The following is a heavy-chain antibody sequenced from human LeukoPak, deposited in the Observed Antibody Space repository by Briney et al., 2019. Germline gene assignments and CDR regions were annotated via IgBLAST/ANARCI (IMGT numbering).Heavy chain of an antibody. D-gene: IGHD3-3*01. J-gene: IGHJ4*02. Sequence: ASVKVSCKASGYTFTSYDINGVRQATGQGVEWMGWMNPNSGNTGYAQKFQGRVTMTRNTSISTAYMELSSLRSEDTAVYYCARPKRITIFGVVMKRQYYFDYWGQGTLVTVSS. CDR1: GYTFTSYD. CDR2: MNPNSGNT. V-gene: IGHV1-8*01. CDR3: ARPKRITIFGVVMKRQYYFDY.